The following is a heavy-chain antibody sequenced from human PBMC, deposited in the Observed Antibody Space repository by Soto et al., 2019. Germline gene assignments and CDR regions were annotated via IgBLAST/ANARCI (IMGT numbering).Heavy chain of an antibody. J-gene: IGHJ4*02. D-gene: IGHD6-19*01. CDR2: INPNSGGT. CDR3: ASDAVTGTAGLDF. CDR1: GYTFSGFY. Sequence: GASVKVSCKASGYTFSGFYMHWVRQAPGQGLEWMGWINPNSGGTKSAEKFQGRVTMTRDTSISTAYMELSRLTSDDTAVYYCASDAVTGTAGLDFWGQGTPVTVSS. V-gene: IGHV1-2*02.